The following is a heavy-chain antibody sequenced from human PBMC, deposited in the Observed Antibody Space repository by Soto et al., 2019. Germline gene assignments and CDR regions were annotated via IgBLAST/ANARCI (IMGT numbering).Heavy chain of an antibody. CDR2: ISWNSGSI. CDR1: GFTFDDYA. D-gene: IGHD3-10*01. CDR3: AKDIVRFGELDLDAFDI. Sequence: PGGSLRLSCAASGFTFDDYAMHWVRQAPGKGLEWVSGISWNSGSIGCADSVKGRFTISRDNAKNSLYLQMNSLRAEDTALYYCAKDIVRFGELDLDAFDIWGQGTMVTVSS. V-gene: IGHV3-9*01. J-gene: IGHJ3*02.